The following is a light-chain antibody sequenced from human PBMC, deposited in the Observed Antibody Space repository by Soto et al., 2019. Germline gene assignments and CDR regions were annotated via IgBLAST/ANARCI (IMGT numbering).Light chain of an antibody. CDR1: ISNIGSNT. J-gene: IGLJ1*01. CDR3: AAWDDSMSYV. Sequence: QSVLTQPPSSSGTPGQRVTISCSGSISNIGSNTVNWYQQLPGTAPKLLIYSNNQRPSGVPDRFSGSKSGTSASLAISGLQSEDEADYYCAAWDDSMSYVFGTGTKVTV. CDR2: SNN. V-gene: IGLV1-44*01.